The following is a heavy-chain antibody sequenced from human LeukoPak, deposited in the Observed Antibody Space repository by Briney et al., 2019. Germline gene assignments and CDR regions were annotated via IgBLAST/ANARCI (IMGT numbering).Heavy chain of an antibody. D-gene: IGHD2-15*01. V-gene: IGHV1-69*13. CDR3: ARGPMAAATGPTPVYYYMDV. Sequence: SVKVSCKASGGTFSSYAISWVRQAPGQGLEWMGGIIPIFGTANYAQKFQGRVTITADESTSTAYMELSSLRSEDTAVYYCARGPMAAATGPTPVYYYMDVWGKGTTVTISS. CDR1: GGTFSSYA. CDR2: IIPIFGTA. J-gene: IGHJ6*03.